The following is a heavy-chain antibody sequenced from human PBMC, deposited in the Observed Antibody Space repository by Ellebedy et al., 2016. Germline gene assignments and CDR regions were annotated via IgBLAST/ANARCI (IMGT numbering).Heavy chain of an antibody. D-gene: IGHD6-13*01. CDR1: GFTFSSYA. CDR3: AKVGLTSIAAAGIIPWYFDL. V-gene: IGHV3-23*01. J-gene: IGHJ2*01. Sequence: GESLKISXAASGFTFSSYAMSWVRQAPGKGLEWVSAISGSGGSTYYADSVKGRFTISRDNSKNTLYLQMNSLRAEDTAVYYCAKVGLTSIAAAGIIPWYFDLWGRGTLVTVSS. CDR2: ISGSGGST.